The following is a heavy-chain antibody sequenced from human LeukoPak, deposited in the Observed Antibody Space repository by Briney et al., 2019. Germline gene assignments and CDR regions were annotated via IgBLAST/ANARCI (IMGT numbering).Heavy chain of an antibody. V-gene: IGHV4-39*01. Sequence: PSETLSLTCTVSGASISSSTDYWGWIRQPPGKGLEWIANIYYSGSTYYNPSLKSRVTISVDTSKNQFSLKLSSVTAADTAVYYCAGLIRPGWFDPWGKGTTVTVSS. J-gene: IGHJ6*04. CDR3: AGLIRPGWFDP. CDR1: GASISSSTDY. CDR2: IYYSGST. D-gene: IGHD3-10*01.